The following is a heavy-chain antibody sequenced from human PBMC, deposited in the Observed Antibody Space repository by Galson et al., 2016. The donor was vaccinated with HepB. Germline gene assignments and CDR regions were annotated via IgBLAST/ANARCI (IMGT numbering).Heavy chain of an antibody. CDR3: ARDTGPPQGIDY. D-gene: IGHD4-17*01. J-gene: IGHJ4*02. V-gene: IGHV1-2*06. Sequence: SVKVSCKASGYTFTGYYMYWVRQAPGQGLEYMGRINPNNGGTNYAQNFQGRVTLTRDTSIRTAYMGLSRVTSDDTAVYYCARDTGPPQGIDYWGQGTLVTVSS. CDR2: INPNNGGT. CDR1: GYTFTGYY.